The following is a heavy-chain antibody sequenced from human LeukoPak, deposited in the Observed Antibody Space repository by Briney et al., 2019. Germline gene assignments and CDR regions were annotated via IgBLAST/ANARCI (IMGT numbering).Heavy chain of an antibody. Sequence: SETLSLTCAVSGGLFSGYYWSWIRQPPGKGLEWIGEMNESGGTIYNPSLKSRVTISVDPSKNQFSLKLTSVTAADTAVYYCVRGLRAARLASWGQGTLVTVSS. D-gene: IGHD6-6*01. J-gene: IGHJ5*02. CDR2: MNESGGT. CDR3: VRGLRAARLAS. V-gene: IGHV4-34*01. CDR1: GGLFSGYY.